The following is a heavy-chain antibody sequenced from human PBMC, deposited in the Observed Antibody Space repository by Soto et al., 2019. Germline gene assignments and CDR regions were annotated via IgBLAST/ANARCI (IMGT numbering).Heavy chain of an antibody. CDR3: ASCDCTTTSCHFDS. V-gene: IGHV3-48*01. D-gene: IGHD2-2*01. CDR1: GFTFSTYS. J-gene: IGHJ4*02. CDR2: ISSGTDTI. Sequence: EVQLVESGGGLVQPGGSLRLSCAASGFTFSTYSMNWVRQAPGKGLQWVSYISSGTDTIYYADSVKGRFTISRDNAKNSLFLQMNSLRAEDTAVYYCASCDCTTTSCHFDSWGQGTLVTVSS.